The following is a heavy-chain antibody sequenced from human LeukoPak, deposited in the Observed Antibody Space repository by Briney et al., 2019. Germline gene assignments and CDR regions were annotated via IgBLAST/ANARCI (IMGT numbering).Heavy chain of an antibody. Sequence: GESPKIPRRGSGYSFNHYWLAWVRQMPGKGLEWMGIIYPGDSDTTYSPSFQGQVTISADKSISTAYLQWSSLEASDTAMYFCARVTMSKGFDYWGQGTLVTVSS. J-gene: IGHJ4*02. CDR1: GYSFNHYW. D-gene: IGHD5/OR15-5a*01. V-gene: IGHV5-51*01. CDR2: IYPGDSDT. CDR3: ARVTMSKGFDY.